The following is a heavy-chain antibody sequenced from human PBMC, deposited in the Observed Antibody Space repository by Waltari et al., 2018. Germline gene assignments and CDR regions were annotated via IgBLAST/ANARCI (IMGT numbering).Heavy chain of an antibody. J-gene: IGHJ3*02. D-gene: IGHD1-26*01. V-gene: IGHV1-69*12. Sequence: QVQLVQSGAEVKKPGSSVKVSCKASGGAFGSYAITWVRHDPGHGLELVGGMIPIYGMPDFAHKCQGRVPFTADESTTTAYRELTSLKSEDTAIYYCARRNLGYAFDSWGQGTLVTVSS. CDR2: MIPIYGMP. CDR3: ARRNLGYAFDS. CDR1: GGAFGSYA.